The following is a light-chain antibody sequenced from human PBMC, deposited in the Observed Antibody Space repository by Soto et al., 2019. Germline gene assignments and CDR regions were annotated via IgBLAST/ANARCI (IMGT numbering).Light chain of an antibody. V-gene: IGLV2-14*01. CDR2: EVS. Sequence: HSALTQPASVSGSPGQSITISCTGTSSDGGGYNYVSWYQQHPGKAPKLMIYEVSNRPSGVSNRFSGSKSGNTASLTISGLKAEDEADYYCSSYTSRSTRVFGGGTKVTVL. CDR1: SSDGGGYNY. J-gene: IGLJ3*02. CDR3: SSYTSRSTRV.